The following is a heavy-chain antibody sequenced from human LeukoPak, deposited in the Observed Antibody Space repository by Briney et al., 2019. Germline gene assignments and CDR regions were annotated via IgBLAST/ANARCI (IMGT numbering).Heavy chain of an antibody. CDR2: ISSSSSTI. V-gene: IGHV3-48*01. Sequence: QPGGSLRLSCAASGFTFSTYSMNWVRQAPGKGLEWVSYISSSSSTIYYADSVKGRFTISRDNSKNTLYLQMNSLRAEDTAVYYCACVTGYFDYWGQGTLVTVSS. CDR1: GFTFSTYS. J-gene: IGHJ4*02. D-gene: IGHD7-27*01. CDR3: ACVTGYFDY.